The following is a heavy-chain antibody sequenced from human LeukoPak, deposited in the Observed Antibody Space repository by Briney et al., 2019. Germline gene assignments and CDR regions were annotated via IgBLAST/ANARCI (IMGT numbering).Heavy chain of an antibody. CDR2: IYYGGST. J-gene: IGHJ4*02. V-gene: IGHV4-39*01. CDR1: GGPIISSSYY. Sequence: TSETLSLTCTVPGGPIISSSYYWGWIRQPPGKGLEWFGSIYYGGSTYYTPSLKSRVTISVDKSKNQFSLKLSTVTAADTAVYYCARRYKVGAFEFDCWGQGTLVTVSS. CDR3: ARRYKVGAFEFDC. D-gene: IGHD1-26*01.